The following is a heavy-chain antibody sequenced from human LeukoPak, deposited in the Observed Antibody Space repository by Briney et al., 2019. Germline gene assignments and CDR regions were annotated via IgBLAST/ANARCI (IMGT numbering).Heavy chain of an antibody. J-gene: IGHJ6*04. D-gene: IGHD3-10*02. CDR3: AELGITMIGGV. CDR1: GFTFSSYT. CDR2: ISYSSSYT. Sequence: PGGSLRLSCAASGFTFSSYTMNWVRQAPGKGLEWVSCISYSSSYTYYADSVKGRFTISRDNAKNSLYLQMNSLRAEDTAVYYCAELGITMIGGVWGKGTTVTISS. V-gene: IGHV3-21*01.